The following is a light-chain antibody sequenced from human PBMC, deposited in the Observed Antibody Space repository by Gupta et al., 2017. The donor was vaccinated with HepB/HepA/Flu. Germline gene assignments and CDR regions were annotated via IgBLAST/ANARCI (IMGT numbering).Light chain of an antibody. CDR1: QTVSSY. V-gene: IGKV3-11*01. Sequence: EIVLTQSPATLSLSPGERATLSCRASQTVSSYLAWYQQKPVQAPRLLIYDASNRATGIPARFSGSGYGTDFTLTISSLEPEDFAVYYCQQNSYWPALTFGQGTRLEI. J-gene: IGKJ5*01. CDR2: DAS. CDR3: QQNSYWPALT.